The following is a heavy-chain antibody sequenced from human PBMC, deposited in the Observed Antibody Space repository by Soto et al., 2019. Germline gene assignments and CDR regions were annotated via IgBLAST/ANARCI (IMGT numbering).Heavy chain of an antibody. J-gene: IGHJ4*02. CDR2: IYYSGST. Sequence: SETLSLTCTVSGGSISSSSYYWGWIRQPPGKGLEWIGSIYYSGSTYYNPSLKSRVTISVDTSKNQFSLKLSSVTAADTAVYYCARGGGAARPYDYWGQGTLVTVSS. CDR1: GGSISSSSYY. D-gene: IGHD6-6*01. V-gene: IGHV4-39*07. CDR3: ARGGGAARPYDY.